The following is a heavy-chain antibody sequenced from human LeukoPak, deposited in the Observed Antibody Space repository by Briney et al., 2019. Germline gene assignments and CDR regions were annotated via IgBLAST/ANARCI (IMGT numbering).Heavy chain of an antibody. CDR2: ISGSGGST. V-gene: IGHV3-23*01. CDR1: GFTFSSYA. CDR3: ATGTHYYDFWSGYYFDY. D-gene: IGHD3-3*01. J-gene: IGHJ4*02. Sequence: GGSLRLSCAASGFTFSSYAMSWVRQAPGKGLEWVSAISGSGGSTYYADSVKGRFTISRDNSKNTLYLQMNSLRAEDTAVYYCATGTHYYDFWSGYYFDYWGQGTLVTVSS.